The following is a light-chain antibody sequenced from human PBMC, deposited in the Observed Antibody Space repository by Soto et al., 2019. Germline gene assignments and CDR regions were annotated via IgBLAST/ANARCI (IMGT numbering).Light chain of an antibody. Sequence: QSVLTQPPSASGTPGKRVTISCSGSSSNIGANPINWYQQLPGTAPKLLIYNNDQRPSGVPDRFSASKSGTSASLAISGFQFKDEADYYCEAWDDSLYGAVLGGGTKLTVL. V-gene: IGLV1-44*01. J-gene: IGLJ2*01. CDR2: NND. CDR3: EAWDDSLYGAV. CDR1: SSNIGANP.